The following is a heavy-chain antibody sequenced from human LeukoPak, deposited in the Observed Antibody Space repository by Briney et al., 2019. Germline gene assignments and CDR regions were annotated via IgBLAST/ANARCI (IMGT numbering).Heavy chain of an antibody. J-gene: IGHJ6*02. Sequence: SETQSLTCAVSGGSISSDYWSWIRQPPGKGLEWIGYIYNSGSTNYNPSLKSRVTISVDTSKSQFSLKLSSVTAADTAVYYCARQNSRGYYGMDVWGQGTTVTVSS. CDR1: GGSISSDY. D-gene: IGHD3-10*01. V-gene: IGHV4-59*08. CDR2: IYNSGST. CDR3: ARQNSRGYYGMDV.